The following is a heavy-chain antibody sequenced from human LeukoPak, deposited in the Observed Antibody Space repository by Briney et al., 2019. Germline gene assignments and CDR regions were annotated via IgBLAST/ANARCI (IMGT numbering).Heavy chain of an antibody. CDR3: ASNVDTATRAY. CDR2: ISSSGSTI. D-gene: IGHD5-18*01. V-gene: IGHV3-48*03. J-gene: IGHJ4*02. CDR1: GFTFSSSE. Sequence: GGSLRLSCAASGFTFSSSEMNWVRQAPGKGLEWVSYISSSGSTIYYADSVKGRFTISRDDAKNSLYLQMNSLRAEDTAVYYCASNVDTATRAYWGQGTLVTVSS.